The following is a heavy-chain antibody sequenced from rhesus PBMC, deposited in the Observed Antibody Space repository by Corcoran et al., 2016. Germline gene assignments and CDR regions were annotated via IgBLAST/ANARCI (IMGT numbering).Heavy chain of an antibody. CDR1: GGPFRSSHW. CDR3: ARRVSGNYYYFDY. J-gene: IGHJ4*01. V-gene: IGHV4-93*02. Sequence: QVQLQESGPGLVKPSETLSLTCAVSGGPFRSSHWCRWIRPSPGKGLEWIGEIYGGSGSTSYNPSLKSRVTISTDTSKNQFSLKLSSVTAADTAVYYCARRVSGNYYYFDYWGQGVLVTVSS. CDR2: IYGGSGST. D-gene: IGHD4-35*01.